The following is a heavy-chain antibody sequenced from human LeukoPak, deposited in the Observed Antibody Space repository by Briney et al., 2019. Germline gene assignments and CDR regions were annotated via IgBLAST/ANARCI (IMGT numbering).Heavy chain of an antibody. Sequence: GGSLRLSCTASGFTFSSYNMNWVRQTPGKGLEWLSYITGSSGTIYYADSVKGRFTISRDNAKNSLDLQMNSLRDEDTALYYCARVANSNYYFDCWGQGTLVTVSS. D-gene: IGHD1-7*01. J-gene: IGHJ4*02. CDR1: GFTFSSYN. CDR3: ARVANSNYYFDC. V-gene: IGHV3-48*02. CDR2: ITGSSGTI.